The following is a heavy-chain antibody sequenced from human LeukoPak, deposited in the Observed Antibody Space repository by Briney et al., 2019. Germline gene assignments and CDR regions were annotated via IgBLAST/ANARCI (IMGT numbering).Heavy chain of an antibody. V-gene: IGHV3-21*04. CDR3: AKGGYSSGWRNYFDY. D-gene: IGHD6-19*01. CDR1: GFTFSSYS. Sequence: GGSLRLSCAASGFTFSSYSMNWVRQAPGKGLEWVSSISSSSSYIYYADSVKGRFTISRDNAKNSLYLQMNSLRAEDTAVYYCAKGGYSSGWRNYFDYWGQGTLVTVSS. J-gene: IGHJ4*02. CDR2: ISSSSSYI.